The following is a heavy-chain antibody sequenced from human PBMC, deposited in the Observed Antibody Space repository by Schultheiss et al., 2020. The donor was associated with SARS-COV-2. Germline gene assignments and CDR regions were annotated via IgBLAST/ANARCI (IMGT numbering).Heavy chain of an antibody. Sequence: SETLSLTCAVSGGSISSSNWWSWVRQPPGKGLEWIGEIYHSGSTNYNPSLKSRVTISVDTSKNQFSLKLSSVTAADTAVYYCAREGGYYGSGSLDYWGQGTLVTVSS. CDR2: IYHSGST. CDR1: GGSISSSNW. V-gene: IGHV4-4*02. D-gene: IGHD3-10*01. J-gene: IGHJ4*02. CDR3: AREGGYYGSGSLDY.